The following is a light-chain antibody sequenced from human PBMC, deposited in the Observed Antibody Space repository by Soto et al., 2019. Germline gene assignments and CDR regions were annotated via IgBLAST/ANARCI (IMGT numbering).Light chain of an antibody. J-gene: IGKJ3*01. V-gene: IGKV1-33*01. CDR3: QQYHNLPPVT. Sequence: DIQMTQSPSSLSASVGGRVSITCQASQDIRTSLSWFQQKPGRAPKLLIYGASNLETGVPSRFRGSGSGTDFTFTISSLQPEDIATYYCQQYHNLPPVTFGLGTKVDIQ. CDR1: QDIRTS. CDR2: GAS.